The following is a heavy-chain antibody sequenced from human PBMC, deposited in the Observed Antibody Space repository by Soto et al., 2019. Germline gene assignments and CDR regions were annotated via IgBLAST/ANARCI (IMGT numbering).Heavy chain of an antibody. CDR3: AKGVTTIVATGSWFDH. CDR1: GFTFNSYA. D-gene: IGHD5-12*01. V-gene: IGHV3-23*01. J-gene: IGHJ5*02. Sequence: GGSLRLSCAVSGFTFNSYAMNWVRQAPGKGLEWVSSISGSGRTTYYADAVKGRFTISRDNSKNTLFLQMNSLRSEDTAVYYCAKGVTTIVATGSWFDHWGQGTMVTVSS. CDR2: ISGSGRTT.